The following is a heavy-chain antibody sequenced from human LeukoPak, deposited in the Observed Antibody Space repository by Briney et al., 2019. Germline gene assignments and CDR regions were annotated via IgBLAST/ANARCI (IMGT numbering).Heavy chain of an antibody. CDR1: GFTFSSYA. CDR3: AKEHEYSSGWYGDSGY. V-gene: IGHV3-23*01. D-gene: IGHD6-19*01. J-gene: IGHJ4*02. CDR2: ISGSGGST. Sequence: GGSLRLSCAASGFTFSSYAMSWVRQAPGKGLEWVSAISGSGGSTYCADSVKGRFTISRDNSKNTLYLQMNSLRAEDTAVYYCAKEHEYSSGWYGDSGYWGQGTLVTVSS.